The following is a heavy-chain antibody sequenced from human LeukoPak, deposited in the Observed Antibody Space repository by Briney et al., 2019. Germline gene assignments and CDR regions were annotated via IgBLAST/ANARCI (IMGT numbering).Heavy chain of an antibody. D-gene: IGHD5-18*01. CDR3: ARSQYSYGPFDY. CDR1: GYTFSNDG. CDR2: ISTYNGNT. Sequence: ASVKVSCKASGYTFSNDGISWVRQAPGQGLEWMGWISTYNGNTNGAQKLQGRGTMTTDTSTSTAYMELRSLRSDDTAVYYCARSQYSYGPFDYWGQGTLVTVSS. J-gene: IGHJ4*02. V-gene: IGHV1-18*01.